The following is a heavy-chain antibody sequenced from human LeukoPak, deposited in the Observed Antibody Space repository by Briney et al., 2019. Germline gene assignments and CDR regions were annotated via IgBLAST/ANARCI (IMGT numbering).Heavy chain of an antibody. J-gene: IGHJ4*02. D-gene: IGHD3-3*01. V-gene: IGHV3-64D*06. CDR2: ISSDGGST. CDR1: GFTFSSYA. CDR3: VVQGWRGRAPTQYYFDY. Sequence: PGGSLRLSCSASGFTFSSYAMHWVRQAPGKGLEYVSPISSDGGSTYYADSVKGRFTISRDNSKNTPYIQMSSLRAEDTAVYYCVVQGWRGRAPTQYYFDYWGQGTLVTVSS.